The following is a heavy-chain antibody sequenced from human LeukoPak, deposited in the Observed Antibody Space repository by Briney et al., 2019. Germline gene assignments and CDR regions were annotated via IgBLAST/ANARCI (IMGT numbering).Heavy chain of an antibody. V-gene: IGHV1-2*02. CDR1: GYTFTGYY. CDR2: INPNSGGT. J-gene: IGHJ6*03. Sequence: ASVKVSCKASGYTFTGYYMHWVRQAPGQGLGSMGWINPNSGGTNYAQKFQGRVTMTRDTSISTAYMELSRLRSDDTAVYYCARVTYYYYYMDVWGKGTTVTVSS. CDR3: ARVTYYYYYMDV.